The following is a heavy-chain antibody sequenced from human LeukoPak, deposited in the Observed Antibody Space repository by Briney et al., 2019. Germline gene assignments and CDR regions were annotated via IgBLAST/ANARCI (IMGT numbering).Heavy chain of an antibody. D-gene: IGHD1-1*01. CDR3: AREWARGWNDRPNDY. V-gene: IGHV1-8*01. Sequence: ASVKVSCKASGYTFTSYDINWVRQATEQGLEWMGRMNPNSGNTGYAQKFQGRVTMTRNTSISTAYMELSSLRSEDTAVYYCAREWARGWNDRPNDYWGQGTLVTVSS. CDR2: MNPNSGNT. CDR1: GYTFTSYD. J-gene: IGHJ4*02.